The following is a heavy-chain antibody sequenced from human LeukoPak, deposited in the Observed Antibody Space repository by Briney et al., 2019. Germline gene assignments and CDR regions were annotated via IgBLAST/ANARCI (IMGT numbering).Heavy chain of an antibody. Sequence: PGGSLRLSCAASGFTFSSYAMSWVRQAPGKGLEWVSAISGRGGSTYYADSVKGRFTISRDNSKNTLYLQMNSLRAEDTAVYYCSKGDLLLLWFGDDAFDIWGQGTMVTCSS. J-gene: IGHJ3*02. D-gene: IGHD3-10*01. CDR3: SKGDLLLLWFGDDAFDI. CDR2: ISGRGGST. CDR1: GFTFSSYA. V-gene: IGHV3-23*01.